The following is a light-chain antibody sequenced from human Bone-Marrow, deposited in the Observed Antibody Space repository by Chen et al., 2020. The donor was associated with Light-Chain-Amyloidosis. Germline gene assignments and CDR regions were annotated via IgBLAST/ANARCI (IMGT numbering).Light chain of an antibody. CDR3: QQSFITILRFT. V-gene: IGKV1-39*01. CDR1: QSIGNY. Sequence: DIQMTQSPTSLSASIGDRVTITCRASQSIGNYLNWYQQKPGKAPRLLIFAASSLQSGVPSRFSGSGFGTDFTLTISSLQPEDFATYYCQQSFITILRFTFGPGTKVDTK. CDR2: AAS. J-gene: IGKJ3*01.